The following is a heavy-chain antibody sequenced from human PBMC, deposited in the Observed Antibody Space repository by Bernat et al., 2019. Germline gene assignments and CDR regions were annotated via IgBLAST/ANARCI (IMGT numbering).Heavy chain of an antibody. CDR1: GFTFSNAW. V-gene: IGHV3-15*01. CDR3: TTIVVVPAAMSHTDY. Sequence: EVQLVESGGGLVKPGGSLRLSCAASGFTFSNAWMSWVRQAPGKGLEWVGRIKSKTDGGTTDYAAPVKGRFTISSDDSKNTLYLQMNSLKTEDTAVYYCTTIVVVPAAMSHTDYWGQGTLVTVSS. J-gene: IGHJ4*02. D-gene: IGHD2-2*01. CDR2: IKSKTDGGTT.